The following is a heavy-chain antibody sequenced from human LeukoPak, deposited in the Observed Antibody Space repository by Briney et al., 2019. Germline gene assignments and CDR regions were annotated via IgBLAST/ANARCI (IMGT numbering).Heavy chain of an antibody. CDR1: GFTFSSYS. CDR3: ARALVNYYYYMDV. D-gene: IGHD6-6*01. V-gene: IGHV3-21*01. J-gene: IGHJ6*03. Sequence: GGSLRLSCAASGFTFSSYSMNWVRQAPGKGLEWVSSISSSSSYIYYADSVKGRFTISRGNAKNSLYLQMNSLRAEDTAVYYCARALVNYYYYMDVWGKGTTVTISS. CDR2: ISSSSSYI.